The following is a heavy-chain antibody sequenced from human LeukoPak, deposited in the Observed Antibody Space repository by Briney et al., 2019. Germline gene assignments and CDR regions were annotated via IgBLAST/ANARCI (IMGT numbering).Heavy chain of an antibody. V-gene: IGHV3-23*01. J-gene: IGHJ4*02. CDR2: ISGSGSST. Sequence: PGGSLRLSCAASGFSFSTSGMTWVRQTPGKGLEWVSGISGSGSSTYYADSVKGRFTISRDNSKSTLFLQMNSLSADDTAVYFCAKDWGYWGQGALVTVSS. D-gene: IGHD3-16*01. CDR3: AKDWGY. CDR1: GFSFSTSG.